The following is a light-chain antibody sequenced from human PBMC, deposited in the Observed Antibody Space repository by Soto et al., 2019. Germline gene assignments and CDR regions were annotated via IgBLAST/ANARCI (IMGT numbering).Light chain of an antibody. Sequence: QSALTQPASVSGSPGQSITISCTGTSSDVGAYNYVSWYQHHPGRAPKLIIFEVSHRPSGVSDRFSASKSGNTASLTISGLQTEDEADYYCSSFKGTNSFVFGTGTKLTVL. CDR3: SSFKGTNSFV. CDR1: SSDVGAYNY. V-gene: IGLV2-14*01. J-gene: IGLJ1*01. CDR2: EVS.